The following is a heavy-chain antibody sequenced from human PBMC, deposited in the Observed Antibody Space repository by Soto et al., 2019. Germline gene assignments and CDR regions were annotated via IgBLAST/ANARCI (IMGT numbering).Heavy chain of an antibody. D-gene: IGHD3-22*01. V-gene: IGHV4-38-2*02. J-gene: IGHJ4*02. Sequence: KTSETLSLTCAVSGYSISSGYYWGWIRQPPGKGLEWMGSIYHSGSTYYNPSLKSRVTISVDTSKNQFSLKLSSVTAADTAVYYCAREGSGYLVYWGQGTRVTVS. CDR3: AREGSGYLVY. CDR2: IYHSGST. CDR1: GYSISSGYY.